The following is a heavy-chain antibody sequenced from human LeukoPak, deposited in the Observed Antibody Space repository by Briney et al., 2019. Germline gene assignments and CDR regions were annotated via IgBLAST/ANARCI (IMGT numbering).Heavy chain of an antibody. J-gene: IGHJ5*02. CDR2: INHSGST. CDR3: ARGAPVGNCEGWFDP. CDR1: GGSFSGYY. D-gene: IGHD4-23*01. Sequence: SETLSLTCAVYGGSFSGYYWSWIRQPPGKGLEWIGEINHSGSTNYNPSLKSRVTISVDTSKNQFSLKLSSVTAADTAVYYCARGAPVGNCEGWFDPWGQRTLVTVSS. V-gene: IGHV4-34*01.